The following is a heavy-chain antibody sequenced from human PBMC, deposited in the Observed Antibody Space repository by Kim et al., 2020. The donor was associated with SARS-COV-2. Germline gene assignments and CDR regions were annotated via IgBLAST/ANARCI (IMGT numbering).Heavy chain of an antibody. V-gene: IGHV3-48*02. CDR2: ISSSSSTI. CDR3: AREYYYDSSGYYSCGMDV. J-gene: IGHJ6*02. CDR1: GFTFSSYS. Sequence: GGSLRLSCAASGFTFSSYSMNWVRQAPGKGLEWVSYISSSSSTIYYADSVKGRFTISRDNAKNSLYLQMNSLRDEDTAVYYCAREYYYDSSGYYSCGMDVWGQGTTVTVSS. D-gene: IGHD3-22*01.